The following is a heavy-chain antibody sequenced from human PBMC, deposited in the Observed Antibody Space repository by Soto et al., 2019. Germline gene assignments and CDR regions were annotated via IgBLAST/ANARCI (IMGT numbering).Heavy chain of an antibody. Sequence: EVHLLESGGGLVQPGGSLRLSCTASGFTFSSYAMTWVRQAPGRGLEGVSGITASGGRTYYADSVKGRFTISSDNSKSPLYLQRNSLRAEDTAVYYCAKDGRSGDYVRGLDSWGQGTLVTVSS. D-gene: IGHD4-17*01. V-gene: IGHV3-23*01. CDR2: ITASGGRT. CDR1: GFTFSSYA. CDR3: AKDGRSGDYVRGLDS. J-gene: IGHJ5*01.